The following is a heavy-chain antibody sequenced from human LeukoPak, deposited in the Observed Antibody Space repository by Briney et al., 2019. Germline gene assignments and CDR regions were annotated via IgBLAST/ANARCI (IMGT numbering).Heavy chain of an antibody. CDR3: ARAYYDILTGQPGGFDY. Sequence: GASVKVSCKASGGTFSSYAISWVRQAPGQGLEWMGRIIPILGIANYAQKFQGRVTITADKSTSTAYMELSSLRSEDTAVYYCARAYYDILTGQPGGFDYWGQGTLVTVSS. J-gene: IGHJ4*02. D-gene: IGHD3-9*01. CDR2: IIPILGIA. V-gene: IGHV1-69*04. CDR1: GGTFSSYA.